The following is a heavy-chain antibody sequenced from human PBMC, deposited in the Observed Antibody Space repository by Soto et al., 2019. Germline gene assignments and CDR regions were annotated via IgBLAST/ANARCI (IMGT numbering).Heavy chain of an antibody. CDR1: GFTLRSYA. CDR2: ISYEGSNQ. V-gene: IGHV3-30*04. Sequence: PGGSLRLSCAASGFTLRSYAMHWVRQAPGKGLEWVAVISYEGSNQYYADSVKGRFTLTRDNSKKTVDLQMNSLRADDTAVYYCERSASYYGIDVWGQGTTVTVSS. CDR3: ERSASYYGIDV. J-gene: IGHJ6*02.